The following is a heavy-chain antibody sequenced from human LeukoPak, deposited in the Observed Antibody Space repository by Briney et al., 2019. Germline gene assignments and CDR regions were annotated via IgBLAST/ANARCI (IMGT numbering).Heavy chain of an antibody. CDR3: ARDRQGSGPRPPETNWFDP. J-gene: IGHJ5*02. CDR1: GYTFTSYG. CDR2: ISTYNGNT. D-gene: IGHD1-14*01. V-gene: IGHV1-18*01. Sequence: ASVKVSCKASGYTFTSYGITWVRQAPGQGLEWMGWISTYNGNTIYARNLQGRITMTTDTFTSTAYMELRSLISDDTAVYYCARDRQGSGPRPPETNWFDPWAREPWSPSPQ.